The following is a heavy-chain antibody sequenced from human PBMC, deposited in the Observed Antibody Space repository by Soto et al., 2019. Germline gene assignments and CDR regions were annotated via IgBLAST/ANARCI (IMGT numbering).Heavy chain of an antibody. J-gene: IGHJ6*02. CDR3: ARDNYYDILSGYRDNGMDV. D-gene: IGHD3-9*01. V-gene: IGHV3-48*02. Sequence: GGSLRLSCAASGFTFSSCAMGWVRQAPGKGLEWVSDIIDSGSTIYYADSVRGRFTISRDNAKNSLYLQMNSLTDEDTAVYYCARDNYYDILSGYRDNGMDVWGQGTTVTVSS. CDR1: GFTFSSCA. CDR2: IIDSGSTI.